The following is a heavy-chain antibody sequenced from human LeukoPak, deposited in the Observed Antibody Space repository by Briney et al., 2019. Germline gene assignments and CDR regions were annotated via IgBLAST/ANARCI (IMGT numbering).Heavy chain of an antibody. CDR2: ISNDGTNK. CDR3: AKGCSGSTTCYLIDY. CDR1: GFTFSSHG. V-gene: IGHV3-30*18. Sequence: GGSLRLSCAASGFTFSSHGMRWVRQAPGKGLEWVAVISNDGTNKNYVDSVKGRFTISRDNSKNTLYLQMNSLRTEDTAVYYCAKGCSGSTTCYLIDYWGQGTLVTVSS. D-gene: IGHD2-2*01. J-gene: IGHJ4*02.